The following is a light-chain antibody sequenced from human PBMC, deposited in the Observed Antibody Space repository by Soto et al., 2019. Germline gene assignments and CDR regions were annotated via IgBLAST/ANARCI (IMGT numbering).Light chain of an antibody. V-gene: IGKV1-5*01. Sequence: DMQMTRSPSTLSASLGDRVIITCRASQNINNWIAWYQQKPGKAPKFLIYDASTLESGVPSRFSGSGFGTEFSLTSSSLQPDDFGSYYCQHMRTFGQGTKVDIK. CDR2: DAS. CDR3: QHMRT. CDR1: QNINNW. J-gene: IGKJ1*01.